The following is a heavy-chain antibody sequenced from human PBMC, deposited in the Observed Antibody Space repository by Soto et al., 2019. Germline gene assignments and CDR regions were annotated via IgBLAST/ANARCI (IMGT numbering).Heavy chain of an antibody. J-gene: IGHJ6*02. V-gene: IGHV4-34*01. D-gene: IGHD5-18*01. Sequence: SETLSLTCAVFSASLGDHYWAWIRQSPDKGLEWIGEVHPSGSTDYNPSLKRRLTLSLDTSKHQFTLKVASATASDTAVSFCARGKPSGYRFGPRNFFYYGLDVWGPGTTVTVSS. CDR3: ARGKPSGYRFGPRNFFYYGLDV. CDR2: VHPSGST. CDR1: SASLGDHY.